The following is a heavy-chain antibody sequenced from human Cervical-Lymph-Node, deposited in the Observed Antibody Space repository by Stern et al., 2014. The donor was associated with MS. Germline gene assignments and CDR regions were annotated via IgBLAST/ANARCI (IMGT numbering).Heavy chain of an antibody. CDR2: IYWDGEK. D-gene: IGHD3-3*01. CDR1: GFSLSATGMG. Sequence: QITLKESGPTLVKPAQTLTLTCTFSGFSLSATGMGVGWIRQPPGKALEWLALIYWDGEKNSHPSLQKRLSITKDTANNQDVVIMTNMDPVDTATYYCARSTGSRFDHWGQGTLVTVSS. J-gene: IGHJ4*02. V-gene: IGHV2-5*02. CDR3: ARSTGSRFDH.